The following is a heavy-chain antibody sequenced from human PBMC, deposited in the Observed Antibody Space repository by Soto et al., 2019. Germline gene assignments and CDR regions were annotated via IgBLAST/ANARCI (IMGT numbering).Heavy chain of an antibody. J-gene: IGHJ5*02. Sequence: VQVVESGGGLVQPGGSLRLSCSFTFSMYSMNWVRQAPGNGLEWVASISSGGSYIKYADSVKGGFTISRDNAKNPVSLQMSSLRVDDTAVYFCTRYHGWSYDSWFDPWGQGTLVTVSS. V-gene: IGHV3-21*01. CDR2: ISSGGSYI. D-gene: IGHD1-26*01. CDR3: TRYHGWSYDSWFDP. CDR1: FTFSMYS.